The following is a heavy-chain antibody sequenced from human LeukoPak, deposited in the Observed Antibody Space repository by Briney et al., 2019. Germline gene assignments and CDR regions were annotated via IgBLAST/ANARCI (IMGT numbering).Heavy chain of an antibody. CDR1: GGSISSCY. D-gene: IGHD3-22*01. CDR3: ARDCFTYYYDGSGCQDAFDI. J-gene: IGHJ3*02. CDR2: IYASGST. Sequence: PSETLSLTCTVSGGSISSCYWSWIRQPAGKGLEWIGRIYASGSTNYNPSLKSRVTMSVDTSKTQFSLKLSSVTAADTAVYYCARDCFTYYYDGSGCQDAFDIWGQGTMVTVSS. V-gene: IGHV4-4*07.